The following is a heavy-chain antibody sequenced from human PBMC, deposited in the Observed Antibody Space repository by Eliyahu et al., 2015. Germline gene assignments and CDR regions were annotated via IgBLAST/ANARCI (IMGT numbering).Heavy chain of an antibody. CDR3: AKDIRCSSTSCPPLYYYGMDV. V-gene: IGHV3-9*01. CDR1: GFTFXXYA. D-gene: IGHD2-2*01. CDR2: ISWXSGSI. Sequence: EVQLVESGGGLVQPGRSLRLSCAASGFTFXXYAVXXVRQAPGKGLGWVSGISWXSGSIGYADSVKGRFTISRDNAKNSLYLQMNSLRAEDTALYYCAKDIRCSSTSCPPLYYYGMDVWGQGTTVTVSS. J-gene: IGHJ6*02.